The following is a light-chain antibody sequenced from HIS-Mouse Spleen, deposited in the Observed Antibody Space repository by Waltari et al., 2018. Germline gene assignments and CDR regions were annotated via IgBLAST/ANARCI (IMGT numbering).Light chain of an antibody. CDR3: CSYAGSYPVV. J-gene: IGLJ2*01. CDR2: DVS. Sequence: QSALTQPRSVSGSPGQSVTISCTGTSSDVGGYNYVSWFQPHPGKAPNLLIYDVSKRPSGVPERVYGSKSGNTASLTISGLQAEDEADYYCCSYAGSYPVVFGGGTKLTVL. V-gene: IGLV2-11*01. CDR1: SSDVGGYNY.